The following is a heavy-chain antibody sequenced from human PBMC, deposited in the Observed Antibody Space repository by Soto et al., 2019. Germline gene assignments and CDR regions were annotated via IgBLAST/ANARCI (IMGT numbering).Heavy chain of an antibody. J-gene: IGHJ3*02. Sequence: ASETLSLTCAVYGGFVSSGSYYWSWIRQPPGKGLEWIGEMSHSGGTHFNPSLKSRVTISVDTSKNQFSLNIYSVTAADTALYYCARLARGTVTTVVDAFDIWGPGTMVTVSS. V-gene: IGHV4-61*01. CDR2: MSHSGGT. CDR1: GGFVSSGSYY. CDR3: ARLARGTVTTVVDAFDI. D-gene: IGHD1-1*01.